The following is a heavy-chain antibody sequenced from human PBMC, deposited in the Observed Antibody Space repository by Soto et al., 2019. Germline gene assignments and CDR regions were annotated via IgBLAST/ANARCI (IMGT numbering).Heavy chain of an antibody. D-gene: IGHD1-7*01. CDR2: ISAYNGNT. CDR3: ARDSPHNWNYGSAFDI. V-gene: IGHV1-18*01. CDR1: GYTFTSYG. J-gene: IGHJ3*02. Sequence: ASVKVSCKASGYTFTSYGISWVRQAPGQGLEWMGWISAYNGNTSYAQKLQGRVTMTTDTSTSTAYMELRSLRSDDTAVYYCARDSPHNWNYGSAFDIWGQGTMVTVSS.